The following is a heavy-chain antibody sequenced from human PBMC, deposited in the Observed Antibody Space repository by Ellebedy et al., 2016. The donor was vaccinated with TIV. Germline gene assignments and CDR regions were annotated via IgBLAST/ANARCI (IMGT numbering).Heavy chain of an antibody. V-gene: IGHV3-64*04. CDR1: GFTFSSYA. CDR3: ARALPFAQFDY. J-gene: IGHJ4*02. D-gene: IGHD3-16*01. Sequence: GESLKISXSASGFTFSSYAMHWVRQAPGKGLEYVSAISSNGGSTYYADSVKGRFTISRDNAKNSLYLQMNSLRAEDTAVYYCARALPFAQFDYWGQGTLVTVSS. CDR2: ISSNGGST.